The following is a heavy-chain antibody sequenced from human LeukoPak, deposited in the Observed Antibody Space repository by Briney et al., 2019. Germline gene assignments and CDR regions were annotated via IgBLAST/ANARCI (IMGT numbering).Heavy chain of an antibody. V-gene: IGHV1-18*01. CDR2: ISGYNGNT. J-gene: IGHJ4*02. CDR3: ARDRPTMITFGGVIIAAY. D-gene: IGHD3-16*02. Sequence: ASVKVSCKASGYTFTSYGISWVRQAPGQGLEWMGWISGYNGNTDYAQKFQGRVTMTTDRSTNTVYLELRSLRSDDTAVYYCARDRPTMITFGGVIIAAYWGRGTLVSVSS. CDR1: GYTFTSYG.